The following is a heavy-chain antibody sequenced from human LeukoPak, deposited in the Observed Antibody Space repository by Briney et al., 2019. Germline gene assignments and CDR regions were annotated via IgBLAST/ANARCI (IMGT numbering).Heavy chain of an antibody. CDR1: GFTFSSSW. CDR2: IKTDGSTT. V-gene: IGHV3-74*01. D-gene: IGHD2-2*01. CDR3: ARGNQQLPRSTPDY. J-gene: IGHJ4*02. Sequence: GGSLRLSCAVSGFTFSSSWMHWVRQAPGKGLVWVSHIKTDGSTTAYADSVKGRFTISRDNAKNTLYLQMNSLRAEDTGVYYCARGNQQLPRSTPDYWGQRTLATVSS.